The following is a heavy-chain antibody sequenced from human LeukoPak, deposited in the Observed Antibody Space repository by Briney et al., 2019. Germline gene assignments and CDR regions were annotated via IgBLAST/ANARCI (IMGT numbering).Heavy chain of an antibody. Sequence: ASVKVTCKSSGDTFTSYYLHWVRQAPGQGLEWMGIINPSGDSTSSAQTLQGRVTMTRDMSSSTVYMALSSLRTEDTAVYYCARGRHSYESSDYYYEGGAFDIWGQGTMVTVSS. CDR3: ARGRHSYESSDYYYEGGAFDI. J-gene: IGHJ3*02. CDR1: GDTFTSYY. CDR2: INPSGDST. V-gene: IGHV1-46*04. D-gene: IGHD3-22*01.